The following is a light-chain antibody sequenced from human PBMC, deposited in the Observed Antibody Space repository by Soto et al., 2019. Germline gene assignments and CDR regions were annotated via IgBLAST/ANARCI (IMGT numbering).Light chain of an antibody. V-gene: IGKV3-11*01. CDR1: QSVSSY. CDR2: DAS. CDR3: QQRSNGLFT. J-gene: IGKJ3*01. Sequence: EIVLTQSPATLSLSPGERATLSCRASQSVSSYLAWYQQKPGQAPRLLIYDASNRATGIPARFSGSGSGTDFTLTIGSLEPEDFAVYYCQQRSNGLFTFGPGTKVDIK.